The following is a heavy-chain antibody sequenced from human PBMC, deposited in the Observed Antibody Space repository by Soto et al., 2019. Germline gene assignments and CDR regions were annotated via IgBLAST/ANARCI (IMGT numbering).Heavy chain of an antibody. Sequence: SETLSLTCTVSGGSVSSGSYYWSWIRQPPGKGLEWIGYIYYSGSTNYNPSLKSRVTISVDTSKNPFSLKLSSVTAADTAVYYCSRAAAGRIDYWGQGTLVTVSS. CDR1: GGSVSSGSYY. J-gene: IGHJ4*02. D-gene: IGHD6-13*01. CDR3: SRAAAGRIDY. CDR2: IYYSGST. V-gene: IGHV4-61*01.